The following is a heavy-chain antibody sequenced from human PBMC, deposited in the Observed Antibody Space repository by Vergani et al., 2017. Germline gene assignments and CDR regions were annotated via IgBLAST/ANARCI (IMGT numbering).Heavy chain of an antibody. CDR2: IGSSGPYI. D-gene: IGHD2-8*01. Sequence: VQLVESGGCLVKPGGSLRLSCAASGFTLSDFSMSWVRQAPGKRLEWVAFIGSSGPYINYADSVKGRFIISRDNTNNSLFLQLRSLRAEDAAVYYCARYGTSGGCPNSYGMDDWGQGATVTVSS. CDR1: GFTLSDFS. V-gene: IGHV3-21*06. CDR3: ARYGTSGGCPNSYGMDD. J-gene: IGHJ6*02.